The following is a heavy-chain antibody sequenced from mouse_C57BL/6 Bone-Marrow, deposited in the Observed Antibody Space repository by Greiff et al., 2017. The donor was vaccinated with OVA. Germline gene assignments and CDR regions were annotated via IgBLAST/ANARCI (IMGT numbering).Heavy chain of an antibody. J-gene: IGHJ4*01. CDR2: IYPRSGNT. CDR1: GYTFTSYG. V-gene: IGHV1-81*01. D-gene: IGHD1-1*01. CDR3: ASDYPYYYGSSYYYAMDY. Sequence: QVQLQQSGAELARPGASVKLSCKASGYTFTSYGISWVKQRTGQGLEWIGEIYPRSGNTYYNEKVKGKATLTADKSSSTAYMELRSLTSEDSAVYFCASDYPYYYGSSYYYAMDYWGQGTSVTVSS.